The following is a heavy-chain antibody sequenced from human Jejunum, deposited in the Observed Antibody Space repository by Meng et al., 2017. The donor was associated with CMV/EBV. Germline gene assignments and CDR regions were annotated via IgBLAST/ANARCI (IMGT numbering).Heavy chain of an antibody. CDR3: ARAEIRDHSSTIYYLNWFDS. CDR1: CGCYD. J-gene: IGHJ5*01. CDR2: CWHGVIT. D-gene: IGHD2-2*01. Sequence: CGCYDWDSIGQPQGKGLEWMGYCWHGVITNYNPTLDSRVTISRDTSKNQISLRLSSVSAADTAVYYCARAEIRDHSSTIYYLNWFDSWGQGTLVTVSS. V-gene: IGHV4-61*06.